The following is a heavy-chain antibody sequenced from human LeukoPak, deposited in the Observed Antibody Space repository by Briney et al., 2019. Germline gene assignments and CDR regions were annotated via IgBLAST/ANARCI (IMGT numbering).Heavy chain of an antibody. V-gene: IGHV4-59*01. Sequence: SETLSLTCTVSGGSISTYYWSWIRQPPGKGLEWIGYIYYSGSTSYNPSLKSRVTISVDTSKNQFSLKLSSVTAADTAVYYRARGATSLSYFDSRGQGTLVTVSS. D-gene: IGHD2/OR15-2a*01. CDR2: IYYSGST. J-gene: IGHJ4*02. CDR3: ARGATSLSYFDS. CDR1: GGSISTYY.